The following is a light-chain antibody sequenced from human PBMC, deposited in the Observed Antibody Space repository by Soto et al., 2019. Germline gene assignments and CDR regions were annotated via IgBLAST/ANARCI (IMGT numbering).Light chain of an antibody. V-gene: IGLV2-14*01. CDR2: DVS. CDR3: CSYTSSSTFV. CDR1: SSDVGGYNY. J-gene: IGLJ1*01. Sequence: QPALNQAASVYGSAGQSLTITSTRTSSDVGGYNYVSWYQQHPGKAPKLMIYDVSNRPSGVSNRFSGSESGNTASLTISGLQAEDEADYYCCSYTSSSTFVFGRGSEVTVL.